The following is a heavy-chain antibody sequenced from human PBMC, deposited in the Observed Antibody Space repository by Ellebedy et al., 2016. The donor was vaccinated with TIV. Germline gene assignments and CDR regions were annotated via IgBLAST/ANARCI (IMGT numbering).Heavy chain of an antibody. D-gene: IGHD6-19*01. Sequence: SETLSLTCTVSGVSISRSYWSWIRQPPGKGLEWIGYISSGGITNYSPALKSRVTISVDTSKNQFSLRLSSVTAADTAVYYCAEGRSGWYYFDYWGQGTLVTVSS. V-gene: IGHV4-59*12. CDR1: GVSISRSY. CDR3: AEGRSGWYYFDY. CDR2: ISSGGIT. J-gene: IGHJ4*02.